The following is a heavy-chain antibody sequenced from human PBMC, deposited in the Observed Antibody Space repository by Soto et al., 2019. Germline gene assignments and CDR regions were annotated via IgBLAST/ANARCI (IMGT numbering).Heavy chain of an antibody. CDR1: GGTFSSYA. Sequence: SSEKVSCKPCGGTFSSYAISWVRQPPGQGLEWMGGIIPIFGTANYAQKFQGRVTITADESTSTAYMELSSLRSEDTAVYYCARRTNCSGGSGCGWNYFDFWRQGTLVTVSS. J-gene: IGHJ4*02. CDR2: IIPIFGTA. D-gene: IGHD2-15*01. CDR3: ARRTNCSGGSGCGWNYFDF. V-gene: IGHV1-69*13.